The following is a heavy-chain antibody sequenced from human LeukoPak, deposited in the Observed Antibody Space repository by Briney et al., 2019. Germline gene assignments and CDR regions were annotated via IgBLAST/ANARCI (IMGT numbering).Heavy chain of an antibody. CDR3: ARHCSGGSCSPFDY. Sequence: ASVKVSCKASGYTFTSYAMNWVRQAPGQGLEWVGWINTNTGNPTYAQGFTGRFVFSLDTSVSTAYLQISSLKAEDTAVYYCARHCSGGSCSPFDYWGQGTLVTVSS. CDR1: GYTFTSYA. CDR2: INTNTGNP. D-gene: IGHD2-15*01. V-gene: IGHV7-4-1*02. J-gene: IGHJ4*02.